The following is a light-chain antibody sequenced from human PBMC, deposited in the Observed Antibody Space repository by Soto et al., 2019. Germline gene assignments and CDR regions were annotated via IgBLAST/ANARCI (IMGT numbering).Light chain of an antibody. V-gene: IGKV1-39*01. J-gene: IGKJ4*01. CDR2: AAS. CDR3: QQSYSTPLT. CDR1: QSITNY. Sequence: DLQMTQSPSSLSASVGDRVTITCRASQSITNYLNWYQQKPGKAPNLLIYAASSLQSGVPSRFSGSGSGTDFTLTISSLQPEDFATYYCQQSYSTPLTFGGGTKVEIK.